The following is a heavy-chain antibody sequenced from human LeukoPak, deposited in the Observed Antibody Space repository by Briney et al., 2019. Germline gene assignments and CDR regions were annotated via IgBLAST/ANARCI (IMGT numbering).Heavy chain of an antibody. CDR2: IGIAGDT. J-gene: IGHJ3*02. V-gene: IGHV3-13*01. D-gene: IGHD5/OR15-5a*01. CDR1: GFTFSSYD. CDR3: IRGGIQVSGIDAFDI. Sequence: PGGSLRLSCAASGFTFSSYDMHWVRQAPGRGLEWVSAIGIAGDTYYPDSVKGRFTISRENAKNSMYLQVNSLKDGDTAVYYCIRGGIQVSGIDAFDIWGQGTMVTVSS.